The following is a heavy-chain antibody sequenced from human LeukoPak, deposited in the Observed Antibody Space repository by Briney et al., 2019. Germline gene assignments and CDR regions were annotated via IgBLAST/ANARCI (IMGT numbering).Heavy chain of an antibody. J-gene: IGHJ5*02. CDR2: INHSGST. CDR3: ARRSLPFLSWFDP. Sequence: SETLSLTCAVYGGSFSGYYWSWIRQPPGKGLEWIGEINHSGSTNYNPSLKSRVTISVDTSKNQFSLKLSSVTAADTAVYYCARRSLPFLSWFDPWGQGTLVTISS. CDR1: GGSFSGYY. V-gene: IGHV4-34*01. D-gene: IGHD1-26*01.